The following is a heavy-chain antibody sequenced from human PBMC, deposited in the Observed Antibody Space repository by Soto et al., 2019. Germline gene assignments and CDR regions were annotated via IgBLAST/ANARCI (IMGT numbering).Heavy chain of an antibody. CDR2: IYYSGST. Sequence: SETLSLTCTVSGGSIRSGGYYWSWIRQHPGKGLEWIGYIYYSGSTYYNPSLKSRVTISVDTSKNQFSLKLSSVTAADTAVYYCARDQYSSSWPYFDYWGQGTLVTVSS. CDR3: ARDQYSSSWPYFDY. V-gene: IGHV4-31*03. CDR1: GGSIRSGGYY. D-gene: IGHD6-13*01. J-gene: IGHJ4*02.